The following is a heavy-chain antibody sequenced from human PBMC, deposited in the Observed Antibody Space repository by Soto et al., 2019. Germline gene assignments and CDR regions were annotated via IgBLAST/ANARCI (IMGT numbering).Heavy chain of an antibody. CDR1: GDSVSSNSAA. Sequence: PSQTLSLTCDISGDSVSSNSAAWNWIRQTPSRGLEWLGRTYYRSKWYINYAVSVKSRITVNPDTSKNQFSLQLNSVTPEDTAVYYCARGSWDDVTGHYYMDVWGQGTTVTSP. CDR3: ARGSWDDVTGHYYMDV. CDR2: TYYRSKWYI. D-gene: IGHD1-1*01. V-gene: IGHV6-1*01. J-gene: IGHJ6*03.